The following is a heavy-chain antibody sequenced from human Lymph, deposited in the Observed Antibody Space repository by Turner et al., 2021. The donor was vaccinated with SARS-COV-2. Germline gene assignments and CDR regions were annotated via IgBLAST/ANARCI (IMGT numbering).Heavy chain of an antibody. CDR2: INPMIEIA. Sequence: QVKLLQSGAEVKKPGSSVKVSCTASGGTLSSYAISWVRQGPGQGLEWMGGINPMIEIANYTQKFKGRVTMTADKSTSTAYMKLSRLRSEDAAVYYCARDVTGPLGYWGQGTLVTVSS. V-gene: IGHV1-69*10. J-gene: IGHJ4*02. CDR1: GGTLSSYA. D-gene: IGHD1-20*01. CDR3: ARDVTGPLGY.